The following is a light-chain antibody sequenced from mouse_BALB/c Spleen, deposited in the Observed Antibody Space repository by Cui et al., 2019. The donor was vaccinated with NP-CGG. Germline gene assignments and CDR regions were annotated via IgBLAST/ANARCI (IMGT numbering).Light chain of an antibody. V-gene: IGLV1*01. CDR3: ALWYSNHWG. CDR2: GTN. J-gene: IGLJ1*01. Sequence: QAVVTQASALPTSPGETVTLTCRSSTGVVTTSNYAKWVQEKPDHLFTGLIGGTNNRAPGVPARFSGSLIGDKAARTITGAQTEDEAIYFCALWYSNHWGFGGGTKLTVL. CDR1: TGVVTTSNY.